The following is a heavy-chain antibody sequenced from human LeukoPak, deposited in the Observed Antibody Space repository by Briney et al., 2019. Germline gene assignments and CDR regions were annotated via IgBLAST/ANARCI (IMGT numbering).Heavy chain of an antibody. V-gene: IGHV3-64*01. CDR2: ITSDGGTT. Sequence: GSLRLSCAASGFTFSSYAMHWVRQAPGKGLEHVSSITSDGGTTYYANSVKGRFTISRDNSKNMVYLQMGSLGDEDMSVYYCAKDEAGYSSEWGQGTLVTVSS. J-gene: IGHJ1*01. CDR3: AKDEAGYSSE. CDR1: GFTFSSYA. D-gene: IGHD6-19*01.